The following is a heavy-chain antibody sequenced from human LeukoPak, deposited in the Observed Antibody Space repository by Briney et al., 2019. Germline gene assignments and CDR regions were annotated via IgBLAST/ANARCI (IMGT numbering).Heavy chain of an antibody. D-gene: IGHD3-22*01. V-gene: IGHV3-30*19. CDR1: GFTFSSYC. CDR3: ARAITMIVESGFDY. CDR2: ISYDGSNK. J-gene: IGHJ4*02. Sequence: PGGSLRLSCEASGFTFSSYCMHWVRQAPGKGLEWVAVISYDGSNKYYADSVKGRFTISRDNSKNTLYLQMNSLRAEDTAVYYCARAITMIVESGFDYWGQGTLVTVSS.